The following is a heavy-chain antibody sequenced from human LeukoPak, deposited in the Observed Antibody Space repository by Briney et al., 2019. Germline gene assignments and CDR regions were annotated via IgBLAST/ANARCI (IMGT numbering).Heavy chain of an antibody. CDR2: ISGSGGST. CDR3: AKSQEARYYDFWSGYFYYYGMDV. CDR1: GFTFSSYA. J-gene: IGHJ6*02. D-gene: IGHD3-3*01. V-gene: IGHV3-23*01. Sequence: GGSLRLSCAASGFTFSSYAMSWVRQAPGKGPEWVSAISGSGGSTYYADSVKGRFTISRDNSKNTLYLQMNSLRAEDTAVYYCAKSQEARYYDFWSGYFYYYGMDVWGQGTTVTVSS.